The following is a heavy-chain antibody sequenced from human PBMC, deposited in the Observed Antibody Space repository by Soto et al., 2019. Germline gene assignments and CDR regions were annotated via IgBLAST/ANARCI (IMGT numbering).Heavy chain of an antibody. V-gene: IGHV3-11*06. Sequence: GGSLRLSCAASGFTFSDYYMSWIRQAPGKGLEWVSYISSSSSYTNYADSVKGRFTISRDNAKNSLYLQMNSLRAEDTAVYYCAREITPRGPKPTYYFDYWGQGTLVTVSS. CDR1: GFTFSDYY. J-gene: IGHJ4*02. CDR3: AREITPRGPKPTYYFDY. D-gene: IGHD2-15*01. CDR2: ISSSSSYT.